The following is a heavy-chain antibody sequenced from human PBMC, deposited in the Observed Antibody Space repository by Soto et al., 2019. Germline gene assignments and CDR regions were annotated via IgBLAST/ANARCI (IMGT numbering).Heavy chain of an antibody. J-gene: IGHJ3*02. CDR2: IDPSDSYT. CDR3: ARGKYYYGSGSYWYI. D-gene: IGHD3-10*01. V-gene: IGHV5-10-1*01. CDR1: GYRFTSYW. Sequence: GESLKISCKGSGYRFTSYWISWVRQMPGKGLEWMGRIDPSDSYTNYSPSFQGHVTISADKSISTAYLQWSSLKASDTAMYYCARGKYYYGSGSYWYIWGQGTMVTVSS.